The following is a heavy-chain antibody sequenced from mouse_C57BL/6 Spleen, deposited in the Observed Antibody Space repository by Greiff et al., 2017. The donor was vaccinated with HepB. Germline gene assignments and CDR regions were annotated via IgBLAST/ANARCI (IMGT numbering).Heavy chain of an antibody. CDR1: GYTFTSYW. J-gene: IGHJ2*03. CDR3: ASLYYYGSSDYLDS. D-gene: IGHD1-1*01. CDR2: IDPSDSET. V-gene: IGHV1-52*01. Sequence: QVQLQQPGAELVRPGSSVKLSCKASGYTFTSYWMHWVKQRPIQGLEWIGNIDPSDSETHYNQKFKDKDTLTVDTSSSTAYMQLSRLTSEDSAGYYCASLYYYGSSDYLDSWGQGTSLTVSS.